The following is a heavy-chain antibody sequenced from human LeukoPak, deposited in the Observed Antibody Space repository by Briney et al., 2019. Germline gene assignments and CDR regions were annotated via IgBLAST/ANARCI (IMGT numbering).Heavy chain of an antibody. D-gene: IGHD3-10*01. J-gene: IGHJ5*02. CDR2: IYTSGST. Sequence: SETLSLTCTVSGGSINSGSYYWSWIRQPAGKGLEWIGRIYTSGSTNYNPSLKSRVTISVDTSKNQFSLKLSSVTAADTAVYYCASGANNWFDPWGQGKLVTVSS. CDR3: ASGANNWFDP. CDR1: GGSINSGSYY. V-gene: IGHV4-61*02.